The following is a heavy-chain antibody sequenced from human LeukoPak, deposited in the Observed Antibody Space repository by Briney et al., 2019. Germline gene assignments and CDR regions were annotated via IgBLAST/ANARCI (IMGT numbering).Heavy chain of an antibody. V-gene: IGHV4-59*08. D-gene: IGHD2-15*01. CDR3: ARHRGSTPYYFDY. J-gene: IGHJ4*02. Sequence: SEILSLTCTVSGGSISSYYWSWIRQPPGKGLEWIGYIYYSGSTNYNPSLKSRVIISVDTSKNQFSLKLSSVTAADTAVYYCARHRGSTPYYFDYWGQGTLVTVSS. CDR2: IYYSGST. CDR1: GGSISSYY.